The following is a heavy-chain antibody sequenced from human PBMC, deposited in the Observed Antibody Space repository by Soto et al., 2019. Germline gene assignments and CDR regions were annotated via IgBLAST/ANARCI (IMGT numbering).Heavy chain of an antibody. CDR3: ATRSYCSGGSCYPYGMDV. V-gene: IGHV3-15*07. D-gene: IGHD2-15*01. Sequence: EVQLVESGGGLVKPGGSLRLSCAASGFTFSNAWMNWVRQAPGKGLEWVGRIKSKTDSGTTDYAAQVKVRFTISRDNSTSTLYPQMNSLKTEGTTVHYCATRSYCSGGSCYPYGMDVWGQGTTVTVSS. CDR2: IKSKTDSGTT. CDR1: GFTFSNAW. J-gene: IGHJ6*02.